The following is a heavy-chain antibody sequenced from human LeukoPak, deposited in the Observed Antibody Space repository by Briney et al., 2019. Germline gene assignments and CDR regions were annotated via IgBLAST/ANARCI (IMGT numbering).Heavy chain of an antibody. D-gene: IGHD2-21*01. CDR2: IYYSGST. CDR3: ARDGGESR. CDR1: GGSISSYY. V-gene: IGHV4-59*01. J-gene: IGHJ4*02. Sequence: SETLSLTCTVSGGSISSYYWSWIRQPPGKGLEWIGYIYYSGSTNYNPSLKSRVTISVDTSKNQFSLKLSSVTAADTAVYYCARDGGESRWGQGTLVTVSS.